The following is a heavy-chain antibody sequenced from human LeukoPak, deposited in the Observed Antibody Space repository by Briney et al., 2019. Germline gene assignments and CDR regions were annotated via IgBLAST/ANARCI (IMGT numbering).Heavy chain of an antibody. CDR1: GGSISSYY. Sequence: SETLSLTCTVSGGSISSYYWSWIRQPPGKGLEWIGYIYYSGSTNYNPSLKSRVTISVDTSKNQFSLKLSSVTAADTAVYYCARVGPYGSGSYYSYYYYYMDVWGKGTTVTVSS. D-gene: IGHD3-10*01. CDR3: ARVGPYGSGSYYSYYYYYMDV. CDR2: IYYSGST. V-gene: IGHV4-59*01. J-gene: IGHJ6*03.